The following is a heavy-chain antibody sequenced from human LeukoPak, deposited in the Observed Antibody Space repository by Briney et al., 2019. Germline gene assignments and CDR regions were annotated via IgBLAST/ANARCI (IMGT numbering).Heavy chain of an antibody. CDR3: VREESGGYFDY. V-gene: IGHV1-46*01. J-gene: IGHJ4*02. Sequence: GSVKIACKSFGFTFTNYLLHWVRQAPGQGLEWVGRIDPSVDTTNYAQKFRGRVTMTRDTSTSTVYMELSSLRSDDTAIYYCVREESGGYFDYWGQGTLVTVSS. D-gene: IGHD2-8*02. CDR2: IDPSVDTT. CDR1: GFTFTNYL.